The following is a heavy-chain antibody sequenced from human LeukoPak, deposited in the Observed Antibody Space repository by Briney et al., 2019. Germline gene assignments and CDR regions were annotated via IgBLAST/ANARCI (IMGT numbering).Heavy chain of an antibody. CDR3: ARLRPYSSSSGDTFDY. J-gene: IGHJ4*02. D-gene: IGHD6-6*01. CDR2: IYTSGST. V-gene: IGHV4-4*09. Sequence: SETLSLTCTVSGGSISSYYWSWIRQPPGKGLEWIGYIYTSGSTNYNPSLKSRVTISVDTSKNQFSLKLSSVPAADTAVYYCARLRPYSSSSGDTFDYWGQGTLVTVSS. CDR1: GGSISSYY.